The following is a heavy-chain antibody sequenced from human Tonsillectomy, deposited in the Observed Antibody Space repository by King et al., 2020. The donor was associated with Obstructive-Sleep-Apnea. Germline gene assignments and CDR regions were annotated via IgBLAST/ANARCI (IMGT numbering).Heavy chain of an antibody. D-gene: IGHD1/OR15-1a*01. CDR1: GFTFSSYL. V-gene: IGHV3-21*01. CDR2: ISSSSSYI. J-gene: IGHJ6*02. CDR3: ARGKGTEGYYYYGMDV. Sequence: QLVQSGGGLVKPGGSLRLSCAASGFTFSSYLMNWVRQAPGKGLEWVSSISSSSSYIYYTDSVKGRFTISRDNAKNSLYLQMNTLRAEDTAVYYCARGKGTEGYYYYGMDVWGQGTTVTVS.